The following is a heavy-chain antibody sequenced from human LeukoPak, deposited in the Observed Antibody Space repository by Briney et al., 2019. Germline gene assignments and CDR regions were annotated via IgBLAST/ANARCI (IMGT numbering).Heavy chain of an antibody. CDR3: ASLRDSSGYYFDY. V-gene: IGHV4-59*07. D-gene: IGHD3-22*01. CDR2: IYYSGCT. J-gene: IGHJ4*02. Sequence: SDTLSLTCTVSGGSISSYYWSWIRQPPGKGLEWIGYIYYSGCTNYDPSLKSRVTISVDTSKNQFSLKLSSVTAADTAVYYCASLRDSSGYYFDYWGQGTLVSVSS. CDR1: GGSISSYY.